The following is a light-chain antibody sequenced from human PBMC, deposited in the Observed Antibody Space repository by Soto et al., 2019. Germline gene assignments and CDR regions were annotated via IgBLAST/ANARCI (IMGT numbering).Light chain of an antibody. J-gene: IGLJ2*01. CDR1: SSDVGGYKY. CDR2: DVN. Sequence: QSVLTQPASVSGSPGQSVTISCIGTSSDVGGYKYVSWYQQHPGKAPKLIIYDVNNRPSGVSNRFSGSKSGNTASLTVSGLQAEDEADYHCTSYTSTSPVIFGGGTKLTVL. CDR3: TSYTSTSPVI. V-gene: IGLV2-14*01.